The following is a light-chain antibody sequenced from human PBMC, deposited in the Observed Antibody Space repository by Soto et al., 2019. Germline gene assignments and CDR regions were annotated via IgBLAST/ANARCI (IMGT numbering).Light chain of an antibody. Sequence: DVVMTQSPLSLPVALGQPAAISCRSSQSLVFSDGNSYLNWFQQRPGQSPRRLIYKASNRDPGVPDRFSGSGSGTDFTLKITRVEAEDVGVYYCMQGTHWPWTFGQVIKVDIK. J-gene: IGKJ1*01. CDR2: KAS. CDR3: MQGTHWPWT. V-gene: IGKV2-30*01. CDR1: QSLVFSDGNSY.